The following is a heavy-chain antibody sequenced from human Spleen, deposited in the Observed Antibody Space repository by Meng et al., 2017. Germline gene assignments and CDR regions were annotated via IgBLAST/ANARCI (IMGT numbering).Heavy chain of an antibody. CDR3: ARGPTTMAHDFDY. CDR2: INHSGST. J-gene: IGHJ4*02. D-gene: IGHD4-11*01. V-gene: IGHV4-34*01. CDR1: GGYFSGYY. Sequence: QVQLQQGGAGLLKPSETLPSTCAVYGGYFSGYYWSWIRQPPGKGLEWIGEINHSGSTNYNPSLESRPTISVDTSQNNLSLKLSSVTAADSAVYYCARGPTTMAHDFDYWGQGTLVTVSS.